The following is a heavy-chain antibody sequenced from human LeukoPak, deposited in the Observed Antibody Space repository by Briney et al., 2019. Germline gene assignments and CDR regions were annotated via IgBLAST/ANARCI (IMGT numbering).Heavy chain of an antibody. CDR1: GFIFSDYG. D-gene: IGHD5-18*01. Sequence: GGSLRLSCAASGFIFSDYGMHWVRQAPGKGLEWVSGITGSGGSTYYADSVKGRFTISRDNSENTLYLQMNSLRAEDTAVYYCAKDNGGGYSYAYKDYWGQGTLVTVSS. CDR2: ITGSGGST. V-gene: IGHV3-23*01. CDR3: AKDNGGGYSYAYKDY. J-gene: IGHJ4*02.